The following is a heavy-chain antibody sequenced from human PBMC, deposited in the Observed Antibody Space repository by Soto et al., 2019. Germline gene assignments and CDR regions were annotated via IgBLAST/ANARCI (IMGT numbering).Heavy chain of an antibody. Sequence: QVQLVESGGGVVQPGGSLRLSCATSGFSLSSYAMHWVRLAPGKGLEWVALMSYDETKKYYADSVKGRFTISRDTSKNTLFLQMNNLRVEDTAVYYCAKDRRDGDFMHILVVDFWGQGALVTVSS. V-gene: IGHV3-30*18. CDR2: MSYDETKK. J-gene: IGHJ4*02. CDR3: AKDRRDGDFMHILVVDF. D-gene: IGHD2-15*01. CDR1: GFSLSSYA.